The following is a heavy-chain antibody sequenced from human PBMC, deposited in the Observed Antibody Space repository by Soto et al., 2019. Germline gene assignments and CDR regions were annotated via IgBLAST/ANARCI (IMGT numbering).Heavy chain of an antibody. V-gene: IGHV1-3*01. Sequence: ASVKVSCKASGGTFSSYAISWVRQAPGQRLEWMGWINAGNGNTKYSQKFQGRVTITRDTSASTAYMELSSLRSEDTAVYYCARGGGWYVWFDPWGQGTLVTVSS. D-gene: IGHD6-19*01. CDR2: INAGNGNT. CDR3: ARGGGWYVWFDP. J-gene: IGHJ5*02. CDR1: GGTFSSYA.